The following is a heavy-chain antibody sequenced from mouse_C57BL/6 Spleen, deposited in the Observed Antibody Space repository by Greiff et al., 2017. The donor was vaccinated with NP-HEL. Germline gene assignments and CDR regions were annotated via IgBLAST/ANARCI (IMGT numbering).Heavy chain of an antibody. CDR1: GYTFTSYW. CDR3: ARAGGNYGYFDV. D-gene: IGHD2-1*01. J-gene: IGHJ1*03. Sequence: VQLQQSGAELVMPGASVKLSCKASGYTFTSYWMHWVKQRPGQGLEWIGEIDPSDSYTNYNQKFKGKSTLTVDKSSSTAYMQLSRLTSEDSAVYYCARAGGNYGYFDVWGTGTTVTVSS. CDR2: IDPSDSYT. V-gene: IGHV1-69*01.